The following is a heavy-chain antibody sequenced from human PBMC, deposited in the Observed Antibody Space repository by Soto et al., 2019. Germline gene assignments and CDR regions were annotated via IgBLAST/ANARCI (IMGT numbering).Heavy chain of an antibody. CDR1: GGSISSSSYY. Sequence: SETLSLTCTVSGGSISSSSYYWGWSRQPPGKGLEWIGSIYYSGSTYYNPSLKSRVTISVDTSKNQFSLKLSSVTAADTAVYYCARPHPEFVVVPAAMSAFDIWGQGTMVTVSS. CDR2: IYYSGST. J-gene: IGHJ3*02. V-gene: IGHV4-39*01. D-gene: IGHD2-2*01. CDR3: ARPHPEFVVVPAAMSAFDI.